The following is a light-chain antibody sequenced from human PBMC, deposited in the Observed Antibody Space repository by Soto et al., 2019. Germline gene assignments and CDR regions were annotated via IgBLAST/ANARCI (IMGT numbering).Light chain of an antibody. CDR3: LLYYGGDYV. V-gene: IGLV7-43*01. CDR1: TGAVTSGYY. Sequence: QAVVTQEPSLTVPPGGTVTLTLASSTGAVTSGYYPNWFQQKPGQAPSTLIYSTSNRHAWTPARFSGSLLVGKAALTLSGVQPEDEAEYYCLLYYGGDYVFGPGTKLTVL. J-gene: IGLJ1*01. CDR2: STS.